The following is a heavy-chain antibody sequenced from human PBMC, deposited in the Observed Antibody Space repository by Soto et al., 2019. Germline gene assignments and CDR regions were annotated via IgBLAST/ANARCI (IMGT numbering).Heavy chain of an antibody. J-gene: IGHJ6*02. CDR3: ARDLFEYSRSFSV. CDR2: IWYDGSNK. Sequence: GGSLRLSCAASGFTFSSYGIHWVRKAPGKGLEWVAVIWYDGSNKYYADSVQGRFTISRDNSKNTLYLQMNSLRAEDKAVYYCARDLFEYSRSFSVWGQGTTVTVSS. CDR1: GFTFSSYG. V-gene: IGHV3-33*01. D-gene: IGHD6-13*01.